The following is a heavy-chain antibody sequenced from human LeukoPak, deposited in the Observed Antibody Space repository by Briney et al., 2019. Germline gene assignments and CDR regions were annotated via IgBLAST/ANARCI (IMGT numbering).Heavy chain of an antibody. Sequence: PSGTLSLTCAVSGGSISSGNWWSWVRQPPGKGLEWIGETYHSGSTNYDPSLKSRVTISVDKSKNQFSLKLSSVTAADTAVYYCARAGYSSGSTYFDYWGQGTLVTVSS. D-gene: IGHD6-19*01. CDR2: TYHSGST. V-gene: IGHV4-4*02. CDR3: ARAGYSSGSTYFDY. CDR1: GGSISSGNW. J-gene: IGHJ4*02.